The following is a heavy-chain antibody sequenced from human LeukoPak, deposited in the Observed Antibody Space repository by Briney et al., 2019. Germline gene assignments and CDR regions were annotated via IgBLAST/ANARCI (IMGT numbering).Heavy chain of an antibody. D-gene: IGHD1-26*01. J-gene: IGHJ4*02. CDR2: ISSSSSYI. CDR3: ARYSGRTSSFDY. Sequence: GGSLRLSCAASGFTFSNYNMNWVRQAPGKGLEWVSSISSSSSYIYYADSVKGRFTISRDNAKNALYLQMNSLRAEDTAVYYCARYSGRTSSFDYWGQGTLVTVSS. V-gene: IGHV3-21*01. CDR1: GFTFSNYN.